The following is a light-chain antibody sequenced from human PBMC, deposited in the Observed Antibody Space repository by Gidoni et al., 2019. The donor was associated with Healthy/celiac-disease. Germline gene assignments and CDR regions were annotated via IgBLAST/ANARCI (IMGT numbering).Light chain of an antibody. J-gene: IGKJ1*01. V-gene: IGKV3-11*01. Sequence: EIVLTQSPATLSLSPGERATLSCRASQSVSSYVAWYQQKPGQAPSLLIYDASNRATGIPARFSGSGAGTDFTLTISSLVPEDFAVYYCQQRSNWPRTFGQGTKVEIK. CDR2: DAS. CDR1: QSVSSY. CDR3: QQRSNWPRT.